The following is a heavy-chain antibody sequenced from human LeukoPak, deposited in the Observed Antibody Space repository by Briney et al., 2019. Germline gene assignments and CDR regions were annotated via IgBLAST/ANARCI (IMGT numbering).Heavy chain of an antibody. J-gene: IGHJ3*02. CDR3: ARAYYDILTGYYRSPDAAFDI. D-gene: IGHD3-9*01. V-gene: IGHV1-18*04. CDR2: ISAYNGNT. CDR1: GYTFTSYG. Sequence: ASVKVSSKASGYTFTSYGISWVRQAPGQGLEWMGWISAYNGNTNYAQKLQGRVTMTTDTSTSTAYMELRSLGSDDTAVYYCARAYYDILTGYYRSPDAAFDIWGQGTMVTVSS.